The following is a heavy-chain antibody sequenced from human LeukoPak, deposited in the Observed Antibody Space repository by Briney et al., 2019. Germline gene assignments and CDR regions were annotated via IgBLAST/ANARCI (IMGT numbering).Heavy chain of an antibody. CDR1: GFTFSNAW. V-gene: IGHV3-15*07. D-gene: IGHD3-22*01. CDR2: IRSSSGGGTI. J-gene: IGHJ5*02. Sequence: GGSLRLSCATSGFTFSNAWMNWVRQAPGKGLEWVGRIRSSSGGGTIDYAAPVKGRFTLSRDDSKTTLYLQMNSLQTEDTAVYYCATDFYDSTWGQGTLVTVSS. CDR3: ATDFYDST.